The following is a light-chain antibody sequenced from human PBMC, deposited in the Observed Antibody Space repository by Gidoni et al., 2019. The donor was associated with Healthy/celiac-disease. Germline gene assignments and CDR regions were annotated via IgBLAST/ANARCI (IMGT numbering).Light chain of an antibody. J-gene: IGKJ1*01. CDR3: MQRIEFPWT. CDR1: QSLLDSDDGNTY. Sequence: EIVMTQTPLSLPVTPGEPASIPCRSSQSLLDSDDGNTYLAWYLQKPGQSPPLLIYPLSYRASGVPDRFIGSGSGTDFTLKISRVETEDVGVYSCMQRIEFPWTFGQGTKVEIK. CDR2: PLS. V-gene: IGKV2-40*01.